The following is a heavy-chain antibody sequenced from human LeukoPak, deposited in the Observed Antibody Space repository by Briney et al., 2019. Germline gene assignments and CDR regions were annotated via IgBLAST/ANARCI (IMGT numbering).Heavy chain of an antibody. CDR2: ISTSGGST. Sequence: GGSLRLSCAASGFTFSSYVMNWVRQAPGKGLERVSGISTSGGSTYYADSVKGRFTISRDNSKNTLHLQMNSLRAEDTAVYYCARRNTGIDYWGQGTQVTVSS. CDR3: ARRNTGIDY. V-gene: IGHV3-23*01. J-gene: IGHJ4*02. D-gene: IGHD4-17*01. CDR1: GFTFSSYV.